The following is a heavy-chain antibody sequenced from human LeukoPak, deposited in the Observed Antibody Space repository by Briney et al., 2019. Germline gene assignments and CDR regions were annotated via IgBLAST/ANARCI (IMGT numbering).Heavy chain of an antibody. CDR1: GFSFSSYW. CDR3: ARDNTYMFDY. D-gene: IGHD2-2*02. V-gene: IGHV3-74*01. J-gene: IGHJ4*02. CDR2: INTDGRTT. Sequence: GGSLRLSCAASGFSFSSYWMNWVRQAPGKGLVWVAHINTDGRTTTYADSVKGRFTVARDNAKNTLYLEMNRLRAEDTAVYYCARDNTYMFDYWGQGTQVTVSS.